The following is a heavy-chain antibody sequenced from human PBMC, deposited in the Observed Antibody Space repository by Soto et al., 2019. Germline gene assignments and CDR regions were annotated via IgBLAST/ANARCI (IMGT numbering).Heavy chain of an antibody. Sequence: QVQLVESGGGVVQPGRSLRLSCAASGFTFSSYGMHWVRQAPGKGLEWVAVISYDGSNKYYADSVKGRFTISRDNSKNTLYLQMNSLRAEDTAVYDCANQSPSGSYYYYYGMDVWGQGTTVTVSS. CDR1: GFTFSSYG. V-gene: IGHV3-30*18. J-gene: IGHJ6*02. D-gene: IGHD1-26*01. CDR2: ISYDGSNK. CDR3: ANQSPSGSYYYYYGMDV.